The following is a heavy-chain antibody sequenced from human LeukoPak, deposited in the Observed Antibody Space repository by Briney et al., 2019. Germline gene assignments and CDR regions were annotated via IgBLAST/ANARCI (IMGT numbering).Heavy chain of an antibody. Sequence: GGSLRLSCAASGFTFSSYAMSWVRQAPGKGLEWVSAISGSGGSTYYADSVKGRFTISRDNSKNTLYLQMNSLRAEDTAVYYCAKLSIVVVTEGLDYWGQGTLVTVSS. D-gene: IGHD2-21*02. V-gene: IGHV3-23*01. CDR3: AKLSIVVVTEGLDY. J-gene: IGHJ4*02. CDR2: ISGSGGST. CDR1: GFTFSSYA.